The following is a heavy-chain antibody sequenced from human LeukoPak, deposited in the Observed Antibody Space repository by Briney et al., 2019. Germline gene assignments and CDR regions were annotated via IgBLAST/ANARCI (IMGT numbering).Heavy chain of an antibody. CDR1: GFTFSSYG. J-gene: IGHJ4*02. Sequence: GGSLRLSCAASGFTFSSYGMHWVRQAPGKGLEGVVFIRYDGSNKYYADSVKGRFTISRDNSKNTLYLQMNSLRAEDTAVYYCALGGRSSGWYDYWGQGTLVTVSS. CDR2: IRYDGSNK. CDR3: ALGGRSSGWYDY. V-gene: IGHV3-30*02. D-gene: IGHD6-19*01.